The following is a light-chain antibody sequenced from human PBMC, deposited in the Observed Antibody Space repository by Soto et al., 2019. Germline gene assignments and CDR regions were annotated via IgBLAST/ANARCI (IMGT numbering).Light chain of an antibody. CDR1: QSVSSY. CDR3: QQRSNWPPVT. CDR2: DAS. Sequence: EIVLTQSPATLSLSPGERATLSCRASQSVSSYLAWYQQKPGQAPRLLIYDASNRATGIPARCSGSGSATDFTLTISSLEPEDFVIYYCQQRSNWPPVTFGGGTKVEIK. J-gene: IGKJ4*01. V-gene: IGKV3-11*01.